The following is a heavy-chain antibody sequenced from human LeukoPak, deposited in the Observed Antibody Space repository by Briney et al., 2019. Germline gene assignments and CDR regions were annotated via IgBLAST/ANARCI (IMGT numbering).Heavy chain of an antibody. CDR1: GYTFTSYG. J-gene: IGHJ4*02. Sequence: GASVKVSCKASGYTFTSYGISWVRQAPGRGLEWMGWISAYNGNTNYAQKLQGRVTMTTDTSTSTAYMELRSLRSDDTAVYYCARFYDSSGYDPFYFDYWGQGTLVTVSS. D-gene: IGHD3-22*01. CDR3: ARFYDSSGYDPFYFDY. V-gene: IGHV1-18*01. CDR2: ISAYNGNT.